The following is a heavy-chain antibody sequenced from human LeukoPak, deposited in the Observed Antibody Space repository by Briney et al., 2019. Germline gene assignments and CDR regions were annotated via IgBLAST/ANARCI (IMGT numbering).Heavy chain of an antibody. D-gene: IGHD6-13*01. CDR1: GFTFSDYA. V-gene: IGHV3-30*18. J-gene: IGHJ4*02. CDR3: AKDRSYSSSYIDY. CDR2: ISYDGTNK. Sequence: GGFLRLSCAASGFTFSDYALGWVRQAPGKGLEWVAVISYDGTNKYYADSVKGRFTISRDNSKNTLYLQMNSLRAEDTAVYYCAKDRSYSSSYIDYWGQGTLVTVSS.